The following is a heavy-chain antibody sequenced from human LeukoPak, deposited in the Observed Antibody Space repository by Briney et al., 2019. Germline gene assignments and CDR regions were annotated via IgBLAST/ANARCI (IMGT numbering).Heavy chain of an antibody. CDR3: ARIRSPVSYFDY. CDR2: INPNSGGT. J-gene: IGHJ4*02. CDR1: GYTFTGYY. V-gene: IGHV1-2*04. Sequence: AASVTVSCKASGYTFTGYYMHWVRQAPGQGLEWMGWINPNSGGTNYAQKFQGWVTMTRDTSISTAYMELSRLRSDDTAVYYCARIRSPVSYFDYWGQGTLVTVSS. D-gene: IGHD3-10*01.